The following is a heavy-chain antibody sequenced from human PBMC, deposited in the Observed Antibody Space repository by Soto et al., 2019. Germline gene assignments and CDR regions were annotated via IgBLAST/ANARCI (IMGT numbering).Heavy chain of an antibody. CDR1: GFTFSSYS. CDR2: ISSSSSTI. J-gene: IGHJ6*02. Sequence: EVQLVESGGGLVQPGGSLRLSCAASGFTFSSYSMNWVRQAPGKGLEWVSYISSSSSTIYYADSVKGRFTISRDNAKNSLYLQMNSLRDEDTAVYYCARSPTPGSSSPWSGYYYYGMDVWGQGTTVTVSS. CDR3: ARSPTPGSSSPWSGYYYYGMDV. D-gene: IGHD6-6*01. V-gene: IGHV3-48*02.